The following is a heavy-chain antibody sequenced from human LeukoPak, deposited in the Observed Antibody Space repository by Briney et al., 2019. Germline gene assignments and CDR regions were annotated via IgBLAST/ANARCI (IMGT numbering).Heavy chain of an antibody. V-gene: IGHV4-59*01. CDR2: IYYCWRT. D-gene: IGHD4-23*01. Sequence: SGTLALTRPGSGGPLRSYYWRWIRQPPGKGLEWVGDIYYCWRTNHKPPLTGRVTIPVDTSRNQSSLKLSSVTAADTAVYYCAREERPTVGFDYWGQGTPGTVSS. CDR3: AREERPTVGFDY. CDR1: GGPLRSYY. J-gene: IGHJ4*02.